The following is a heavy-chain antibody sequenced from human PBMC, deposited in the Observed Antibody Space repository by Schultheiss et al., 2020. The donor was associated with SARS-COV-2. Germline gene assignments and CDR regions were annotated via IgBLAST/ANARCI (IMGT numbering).Heavy chain of an antibody. V-gene: IGHV4-30-2*05. Sequence: SETLSLTCAVSGGSISSGGYSWSWIRQPPGKGLEWIGEINHSGSTNYNPSLKSRVTISVDTSKNQFSLKLSSVTAADTAVYYCARGDYLGWFDPWGQGTLVTVSS. CDR2: INHSGST. J-gene: IGHJ5*02. D-gene: IGHD4-11*01. CDR1: GGSISSGGYS. CDR3: ARGDYLGWFDP.